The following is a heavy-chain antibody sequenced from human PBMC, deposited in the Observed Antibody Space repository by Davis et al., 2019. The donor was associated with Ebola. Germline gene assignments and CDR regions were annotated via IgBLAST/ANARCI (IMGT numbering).Heavy chain of an antibody. D-gene: IGHD6-13*01. CDR3: AGAAGTVDNYYYYGMDV. CDR1: GGSFSGYY. J-gene: IGHJ6*02. V-gene: IGHV4-34*01. Sequence: PSETLSLTCAVYGGSFSGYYWSWIRQPPGKGLEWIGEINHSGNTNYNPSLKSRVTISVDTSKNQFSLKLSSVTAADTAVYYCAGAAGTVDNYYYYGMDVWGQGTTVTVSS. CDR2: INHSGNT.